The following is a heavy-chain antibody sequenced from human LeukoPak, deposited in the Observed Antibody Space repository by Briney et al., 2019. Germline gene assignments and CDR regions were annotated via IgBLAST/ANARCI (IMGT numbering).Heavy chain of an antibody. Sequence: SETLSLTCTVSGGSINSYYWSWIRQPPGKGLEWIGYIHYSGGTNYNPSLKSRVTISVDTSKNQFSLKLSSVTAADTAVYYCATLYYYDSSGYSYYFDYWGQGALVTVSS. V-gene: IGHV4-59*01. CDR2: IHYSGGT. CDR1: GGSINSYY. D-gene: IGHD3-22*01. CDR3: ATLYYYDSSGYSYYFDY. J-gene: IGHJ4*02.